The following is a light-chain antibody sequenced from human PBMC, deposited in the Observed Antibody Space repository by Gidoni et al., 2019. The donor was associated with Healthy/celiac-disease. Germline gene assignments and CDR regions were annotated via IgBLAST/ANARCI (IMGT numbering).Light chain of an antibody. CDR2: DAS. V-gene: IGKV1-33*01. CDR3: QQYDNLPFT. CDR1: QDISNY. Sequence: DIQMTQSTSSLSASVGDRVTITCQASQDISNYLNWYQKKPGKAPKLLIYDASNLETGVPSRFSGSGSGTDFTFTISSLQPEDIATYYCQQYDNLPFTFGPGTKVDIK. J-gene: IGKJ3*01.